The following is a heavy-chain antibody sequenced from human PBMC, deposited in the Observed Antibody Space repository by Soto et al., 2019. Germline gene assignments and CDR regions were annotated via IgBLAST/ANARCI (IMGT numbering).Heavy chain of an antibody. V-gene: IGHV3-53*01. Sequence: EVQLVESGGGLIQPGGSLRLSCAASGFTVSSNYMSWVRQAPGKGLEWVSVIYSGGSTYYADSVKGRFTISRDNSKNTQXXQMNSLRAEDTAVYYCARDRGYYDDSSGYNYGMDVWGQGTTVTVSS. D-gene: IGHD3-22*01. CDR2: IYSGGST. CDR1: GFTVSSNY. CDR3: ARDRGYYDDSSGYNYGMDV. J-gene: IGHJ6*02.